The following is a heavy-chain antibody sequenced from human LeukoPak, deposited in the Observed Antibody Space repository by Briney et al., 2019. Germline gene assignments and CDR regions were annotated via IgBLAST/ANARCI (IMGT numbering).Heavy chain of an antibody. CDR2: IYYSGST. Sequence: SETLSLTCTVSGGSISSYYWSWIRQPPGKGLEWIGYIYYSGSTNYNPSLKSRVTISVDTSKNQFSLKLSSVTAADTAVYYCAIRFPPNWGNRRAPDDAFDIWGQGTMVTVSS. CDR1: GGSISSYY. CDR3: AIRFPPNWGNRRAPDDAFDI. J-gene: IGHJ3*02. V-gene: IGHV4-59*08. D-gene: IGHD7-27*01.